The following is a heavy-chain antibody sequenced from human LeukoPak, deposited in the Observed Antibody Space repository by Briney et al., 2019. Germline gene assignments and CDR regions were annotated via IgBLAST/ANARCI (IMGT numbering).Heavy chain of an antibody. V-gene: IGHV3-23*01. CDR1: GFTFSSYA. CDR3: ARDPTPRLYYDSSGYYFY. D-gene: IGHD3-22*01. J-gene: IGHJ4*02. Sequence: GGSLRLSCAASGFTFSSYAMSWVRQAPGKGLEWVSAISGSGGSTYYADSVKGRFTISRDNSKNTLYLQMNSLRAEDTAVYYCARDPTPRLYYDSSGYYFYWGQGTLVTVSS. CDR2: ISGSGGST.